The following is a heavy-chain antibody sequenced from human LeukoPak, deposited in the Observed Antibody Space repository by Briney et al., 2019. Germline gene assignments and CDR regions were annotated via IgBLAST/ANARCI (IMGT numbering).Heavy chain of an antibody. Sequence: GGSLRLSCAASGFTVSSNYMSWVRQAPGKGLEWVSVIYSGGSTYYADSVKGRFTISRGNSKNTLYLQMNSLRAEDTAVYYCASPGDSSGYYGGNYFDYWGQGTLVTVSS. CDR3: ASPGDSSGYYGGNYFDY. J-gene: IGHJ4*02. D-gene: IGHD3-22*01. CDR2: IYSGGST. V-gene: IGHV3-66*02. CDR1: GFTVSSNY.